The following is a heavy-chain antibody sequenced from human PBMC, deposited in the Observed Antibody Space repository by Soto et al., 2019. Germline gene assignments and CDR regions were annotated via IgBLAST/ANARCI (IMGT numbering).Heavy chain of an antibody. Sequence: VKVSCKASGGTFSSYAISWVRQAPGQVLEWMGGIIPIFGTANYAQKFQGRVTITADESTSTAYMELSSLRSEDTAVYYCARGSAGSNYDSYYYYYYGMDVWGQGTTVTVSS. CDR2: IIPIFGTA. J-gene: IGHJ6*02. CDR1: GGTFSSYA. CDR3: ARGSAGSNYDSYYYYYYGMDV. D-gene: IGHD4-4*01. V-gene: IGHV1-69*13.